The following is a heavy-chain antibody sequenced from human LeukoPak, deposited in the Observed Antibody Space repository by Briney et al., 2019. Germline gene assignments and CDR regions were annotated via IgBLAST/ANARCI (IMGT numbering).Heavy chain of an antibody. CDR1: GFTFSSYW. V-gene: IGHV3-74*01. CDR3: AKSHGSGYYGYYFDY. D-gene: IGHD3-22*01. Sequence: GGSLRLSCAASGFTFSSYWMHWVRQAPGKGLAWVSRINSDGSSTSYADSVKGRFTISRDNAKNTLYLQMNSLRAEDTAVYYCAKSHGSGYYGYYFDYWGQGTLVTVSS. J-gene: IGHJ4*02. CDR2: INSDGSST.